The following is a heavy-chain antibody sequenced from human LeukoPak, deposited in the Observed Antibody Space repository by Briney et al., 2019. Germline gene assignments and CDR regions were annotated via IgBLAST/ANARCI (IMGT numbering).Heavy chain of an antibody. CDR1: GFTFRSHA. V-gene: IGHV3-23*01. J-gene: IGHJ4*02. CDR2: IYENGGTT. CDR3: AKDFRIGYSAHFDY. D-gene: IGHD2-21*01. Sequence: GGSLRLSCVGSGFTFRSHAMSWVRQAPEKGPEFVSGIYENGGTTYYADSVKGRFSISRDNSKNTLYLQMDSLRGEDTAVYYCAKDFRIGYSAHFDYWGQGALVTVSS.